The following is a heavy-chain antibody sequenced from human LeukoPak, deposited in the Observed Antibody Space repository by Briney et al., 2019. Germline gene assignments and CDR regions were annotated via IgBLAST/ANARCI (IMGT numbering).Heavy chain of an antibody. J-gene: IGHJ4*02. CDR3: ARAWGYCSSTSCSRRGHFDY. D-gene: IGHD2-2*01. CDR1: GYTFTSYY. Sequence: ASVKVSCKASGYTFTSYYMHWVRQAPGQGLEWMGIINSSGGSTSYAQKFQGRVTMTRDTSTSTVYMELSSLRSEDTAVYYCARAWGYCSSTSCSRRGHFDYWGQGTLVTVSS. V-gene: IGHV1-46*01. CDR2: INSSGGST.